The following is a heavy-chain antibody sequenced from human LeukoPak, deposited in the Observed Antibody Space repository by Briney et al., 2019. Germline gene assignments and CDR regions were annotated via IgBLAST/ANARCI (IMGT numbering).Heavy chain of an antibody. CDR1: GYTFTSYG. Sequence: ASVKVSCKASGYTFTSYGISWVRQAPGQGLEWMGWISANNGNTNYAQKLQGRVTMTTDTSTSTAYMELRSLRSDDTAVYYCARLGAIVVVPAAIRDYYYYYGMDVWGQGTTVTVSS. D-gene: IGHD2-2*01. V-gene: IGHV1-18*01. J-gene: IGHJ6*02. CDR2: ISANNGNT. CDR3: ARLGAIVVVPAAIRDYYYYYGMDV.